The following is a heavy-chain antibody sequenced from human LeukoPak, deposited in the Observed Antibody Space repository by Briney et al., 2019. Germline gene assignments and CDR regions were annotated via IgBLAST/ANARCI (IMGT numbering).Heavy chain of an antibody. CDR1: GGSFSGYY. CDR3: AKGGTAMVASCYMDV. Sequence: PSETLSLTCAVYGGSFSGYYWSWIRQSPGKGLEWVSAISGSGGSTYYADSVRGRFTISRDNSKNTLYLQMNSLRAEDTAVYFCAKGGTAMVASCYMDVWGKGTTVTVSS. J-gene: IGHJ6*03. CDR2: ISGSGGST. V-gene: IGHV3-23*01. D-gene: IGHD5-18*01.